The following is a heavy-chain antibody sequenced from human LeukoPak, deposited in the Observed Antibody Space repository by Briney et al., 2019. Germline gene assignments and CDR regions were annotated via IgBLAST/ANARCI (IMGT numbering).Heavy chain of an antibody. Sequence: SETLSLTCAVSGDSISSSSYYWGCIRQPPGKGLEWIGIIYYSGSTYYNPSLKSRVTISVDTSKSHFSLKLSSVSATDTALYYCARSHSSTWYIGWFDPWGQGTLVTVSS. V-gene: IGHV4-39*02. CDR2: IYYSGST. CDR1: GDSISSSSYY. D-gene: IGHD6-13*01. J-gene: IGHJ5*02. CDR3: ARSHSSTWYIGWFDP.